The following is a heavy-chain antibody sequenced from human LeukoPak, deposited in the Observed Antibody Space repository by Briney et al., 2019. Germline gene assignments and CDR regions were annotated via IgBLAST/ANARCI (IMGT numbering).Heavy chain of an antibody. CDR1: GFTLSCFW. Sequence: QPGGSVTLSCAASGFTLSCFWMSWLRQAPGKGLEWVANIKYDGSEIYYVDSVKGRFTISRDIAKNSLNLQMNGLRAEDTAVYYCARDIAAAGLFFDYWGQGTLVTVSS. D-gene: IGHD6-13*01. J-gene: IGHJ4*02. CDR2: IKYDGSEI. V-gene: IGHV3-7*01. CDR3: ARDIAAAGLFFDY.